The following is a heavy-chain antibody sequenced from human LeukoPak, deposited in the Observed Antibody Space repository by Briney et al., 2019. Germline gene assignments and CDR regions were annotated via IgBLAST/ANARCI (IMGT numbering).Heavy chain of an antibody. D-gene: IGHD5-24*01. Sequence: SQTPSLTCTVSGGSISSGGYQWSWVRQHPGKGLEWIGYIYYSGSTYYNPSLKSRVTISVDTSKNQFSLNLSSVTAADTAVYYCARGHGDGYNYRGYYFDSWGQGTLVTDSS. CDR2: IYYSGST. J-gene: IGHJ4*02. CDR1: GGSISSGGYQ. V-gene: IGHV4-31*03. CDR3: ARGHGDGYNYRGYYFDS.